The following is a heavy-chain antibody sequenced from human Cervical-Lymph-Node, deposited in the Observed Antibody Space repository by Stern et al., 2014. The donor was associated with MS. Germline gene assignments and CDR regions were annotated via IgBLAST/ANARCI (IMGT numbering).Heavy chain of an antibody. V-gene: IGHV1-69*01. J-gene: IGHJ4*02. D-gene: IGHD6-13*01. CDR2: SSTLLGTT. CDR1: GGTFSSIE. CDR3: VRDQGGIAAS. Sequence: VQLVESGAEVKQPGSSMKVSCKASGGTFSSIEISWVRQAPGQGLEWWGGSSTLLGTTNYAQQVQGRVTIVADESTNTVNMELSRLRSEDTAVYYCVRDQGGIAASWGQGTLVTVSS.